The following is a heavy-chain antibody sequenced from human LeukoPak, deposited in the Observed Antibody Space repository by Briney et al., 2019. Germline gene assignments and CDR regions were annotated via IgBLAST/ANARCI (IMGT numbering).Heavy chain of an antibody. D-gene: IGHD1-1*01. J-gene: IGHJ4*02. CDR1: GFTFNDYY. CDR3: AKFERVFDY. Sequence: GGSLRLSCAASGFTFNDYYMSWIRQAPGKGLEWVSYISSSGLYTNYADSVKGRFTISRDNSKNSLYLQMNSLRAEDTAVYYCAKFERVFDYWGQGTLVTVSS. V-gene: IGHV3-11*03. CDR2: ISSSGLYT.